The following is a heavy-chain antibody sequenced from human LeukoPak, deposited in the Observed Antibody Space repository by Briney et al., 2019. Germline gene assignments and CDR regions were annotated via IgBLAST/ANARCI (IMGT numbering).Heavy chain of an antibody. J-gene: IGHJ4*02. CDR1: GFIISNNY. Sequence: PGGSLRLSCAASGFIISNNYMSWVRQAPGEGLEWVSVIYSDDRTFYSDSVKGRFTISRDSSKNILYIQMNSLRADDTAVYYRASSIYGPFDCWGQGTLVTVSS. CDR3: ASSIYGPFDC. V-gene: IGHV3-66*01. CDR2: IYSDDRT. D-gene: IGHD3-3*01.